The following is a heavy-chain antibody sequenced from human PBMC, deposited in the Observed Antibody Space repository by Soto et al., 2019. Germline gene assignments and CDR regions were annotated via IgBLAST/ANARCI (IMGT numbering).Heavy chain of an antibody. D-gene: IGHD3-22*01. CDR1: GYTFTSYG. V-gene: IGHV1-18*01. Sequence: QVQLVQSGAEVKKPGASVKVSCKASGYTFTSYGISWVRQAPGQGLEWMGWISAYNGNTNYAQKLQGRVTMTTDTPTRTAYRGLRSLRSDDTAVYCCARVKGSVYHNWSPPWGQETLAPV. J-gene: IGHJ5*02. CDR2: ISAYNGNT. CDR3: ARVKGSVYHNWSPP.